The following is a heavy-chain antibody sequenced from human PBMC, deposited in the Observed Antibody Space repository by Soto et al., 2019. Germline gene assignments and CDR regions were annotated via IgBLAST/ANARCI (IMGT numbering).Heavy chain of an antibody. D-gene: IGHD2-15*01. CDR3: ARGGDRWELQYCFDC. V-gene: IGHV4-61*01. Sequence: QVQLQESGPGLVKPSETLSLTCTVSGGSVSSGSYYWSWIRQPPGKGLEWIGYIYYSGSTNYNPSLKSRVTISVDTSKNQFSLKLSSVTAADTAVYYCARGGDRWELQYCFDCWGQGTLVTVSS. J-gene: IGHJ4*02. CDR2: IYYSGST. CDR1: GGSVSSGSYY.